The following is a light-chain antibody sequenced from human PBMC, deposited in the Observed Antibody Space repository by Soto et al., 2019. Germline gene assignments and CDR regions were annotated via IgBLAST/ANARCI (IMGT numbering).Light chain of an antibody. Sequence: EIELTQSPGTLSLSPGERATLSCRASQSVSSSYLAWYQQKPGQAPRLLIYDASSRATGIPDRFSGSGSGTDFTLTISRLQPEDFAVYYCQQFNNWPHTFGQGTRLEIK. CDR2: DAS. CDR3: QQFNNWPHT. J-gene: IGKJ2*01. V-gene: IGKV3D-20*02. CDR1: QSVSSSY.